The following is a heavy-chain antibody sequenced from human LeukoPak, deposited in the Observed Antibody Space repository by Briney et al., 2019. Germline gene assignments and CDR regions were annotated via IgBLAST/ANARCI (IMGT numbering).Heavy chain of an antibody. Sequence: PGGSLRLSCAASGFTFSSYGMHWVRQAPGKGLEWVAFIRYDGSDKYYADSVKGRFTISRDNSKNTLYLQMNSLRAEDTAVYYCAKVHGSGSYPIRDWFDPWGQGTLVTVSS. CDR2: IRYDGSDK. CDR3: AKVHGSGSYPIRDWFDP. V-gene: IGHV3-30*02. D-gene: IGHD3-10*01. J-gene: IGHJ5*02. CDR1: GFTFSSYG.